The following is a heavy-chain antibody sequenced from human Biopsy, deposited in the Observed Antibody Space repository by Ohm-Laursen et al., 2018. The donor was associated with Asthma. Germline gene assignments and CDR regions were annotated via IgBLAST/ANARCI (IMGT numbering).Heavy chain of an antibody. J-gene: IGHJ4*02. CDR3: ARGKTWGRSYYFDY. D-gene: IGHD6-6*01. Sequence: SLRLSCTASGFILSNYDMHWVRQAPGKGLEWVAGIFFDGSNKYYADSVKGRFTISRDNSKDTLYLQVNSLRGDDTAVYYCARGKTWGRSYYFDYWGRGTLVTVSS. CDR1: GFILSNYD. V-gene: IGHV3-30-3*01. CDR2: IFFDGSNK.